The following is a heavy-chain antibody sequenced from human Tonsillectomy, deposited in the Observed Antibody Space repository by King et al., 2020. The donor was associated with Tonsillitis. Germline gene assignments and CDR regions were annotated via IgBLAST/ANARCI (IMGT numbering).Heavy chain of an antibody. CDR2: IRYDGSKR. CDR1: GFTLNHYG. D-gene: IGHD2-2*01. V-gene: IGHV3-30*02. Sequence: VQLVESGGGVVQPGGSLRLSCAASGFTLNHYGMHWVRQAPGKGLEWVALIRYDGSKRYYTDSVKGRFTISRDNPRKTLYLQMNSLRAEDTAVYYCARRYFSITSCQQYYYYYGIDVWGQGTTVTVSS. CDR3: ARRYFSITSCQQYYYYYGIDV. J-gene: IGHJ6*02.